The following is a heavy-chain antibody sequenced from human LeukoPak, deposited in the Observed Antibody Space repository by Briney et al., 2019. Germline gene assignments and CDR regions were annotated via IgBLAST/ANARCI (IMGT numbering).Heavy chain of an antibody. D-gene: IGHD4-23*01. CDR1: GFTFSNFA. V-gene: IGHV3-23*01. Sequence: GGSLRLSCATSGFTFSNFAMSWVRQAPGKGLEWVSAISGGGGGTYYADSMKGRFTISRDNSKNTLFLQMDSLRAEDTAVYYCAKRTDYGGNSATRYYYGMDVWGQGTTVTVSS. CDR2: ISGGGGGT. J-gene: IGHJ6*02. CDR3: AKRTDYGGNSATRYYYGMDV.